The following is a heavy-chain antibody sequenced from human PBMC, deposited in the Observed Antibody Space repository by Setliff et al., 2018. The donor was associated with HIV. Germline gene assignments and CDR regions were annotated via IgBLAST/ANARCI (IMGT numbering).Heavy chain of an antibody. CDR1: GFTFSSYV. D-gene: IGHD6-25*01. V-gene: IGHV3-30*04. J-gene: IGHJ4*02. Sequence: GGSLRLSCAASGFTFSSYVMHWVRQAPGKGLECVAVVSFDGSYKYYPDSVKGRFTISRDNSRNRLYLQMSSLRVEDTAVYYCARVLPYNSALDNWGQGTLVTVSS. CDR2: VSFDGSYK. CDR3: ARVLPYNSALDN.